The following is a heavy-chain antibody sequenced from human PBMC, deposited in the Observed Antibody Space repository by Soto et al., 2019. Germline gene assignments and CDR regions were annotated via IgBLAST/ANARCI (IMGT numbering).Heavy chain of an antibody. J-gene: IGHJ5*02. CDR3: ARGADCSGYDNWYDP. V-gene: IGHV4-4*02. CDR1: GGSISSSNW. D-gene: IGHD3-22*01. Sequence: SETLSLTCAVSGGSISSSNWWSWVRQPPGKGLEWIGEIYHSGSTNYNPSLKSRVTISVDKSKNQFSLKLSSVTAADTAVYYCARGADCSGYDNWYDPWGQGTLVTVSS. CDR2: IYHSGST.